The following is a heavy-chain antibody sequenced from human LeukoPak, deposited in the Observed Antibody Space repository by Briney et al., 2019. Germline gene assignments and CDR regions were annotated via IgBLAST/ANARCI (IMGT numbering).Heavy chain of an antibody. Sequence: PSETLSLTCTVSGGSIYSYYWSWIRQPPGKGLGGGGYIYYSGNTKYNPSLKSRVIISVDTSKKQFSLKLSLVTAADTAVYYCARNGAAAGNYYYYGMDVWGQGTTLTVSS. CDR2: IYYSGNT. V-gene: IGHV4-59*01. CDR3: ARNGAAAGNYYYYGMDV. D-gene: IGHD6-13*01. CDR1: GGSIYSYY. J-gene: IGHJ6*02.